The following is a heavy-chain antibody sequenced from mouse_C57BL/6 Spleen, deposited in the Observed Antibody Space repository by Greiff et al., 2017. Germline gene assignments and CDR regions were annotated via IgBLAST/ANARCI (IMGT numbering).Heavy chain of an antibody. CDR1: GYTFTSYW. V-gene: IGHV1-64*01. D-gene: IGHD1-1*01. Sequence: VQLQQPGAELVKPGASVKLSCKASGYTFTSYWMHWVKQRPGQGLEWIGMIHPNSGSNNYNEKVKSKGTLTVDKSSSTAYMQLSSLTSEDSAVYYCASSDYGSSYVSSDYWGQGTTLTVSS. CDR3: ASSDYGSSYVSSDY. J-gene: IGHJ2*01. CDR2: IHPNSGSN.